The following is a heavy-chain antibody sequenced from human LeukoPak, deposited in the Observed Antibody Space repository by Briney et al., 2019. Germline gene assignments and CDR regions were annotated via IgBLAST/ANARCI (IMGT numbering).Heavy chain of an antibody. CDR3: ARGQLHFDY. CDR1: GYSISSGYY. J-gene: IGHJ4*02. V-gene: IGHV4-38-2*02. D-gene: IGHD6-6*01. Sequence: SETLSLTCTVSGYSISSGYYWGWIRPPPGKGLEWIGSIYHSGSTYYNPSLKSRVTISVDTSKNQFSLKLSSVTAADTAVYYCARGQLHFDYWGQGTLVTVSS. CDR2: IYHSGST.